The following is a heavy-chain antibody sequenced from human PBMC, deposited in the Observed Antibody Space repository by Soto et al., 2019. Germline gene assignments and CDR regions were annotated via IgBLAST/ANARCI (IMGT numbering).Heavy chain of an antibody. Sequence: GGSLKLSCEVSGFTFSAYGMHWVRQAPGKGLEWVSSISSSSSYIYYADSVKGRFTISRDNAKNSLYLQMNSLRAEDTAVYYCARAAAPIQLWLPKIPFDPWGQGTLVTVSS. CDR3: ARAAAPIQLWLPKIPFDP. J-gene: IGHJ5*02. V-gene: IGHV3-21*01. CDR2: ISSSSSYI. CDR1: GFTFSAYG. D-gene: IGHD5-18*01.